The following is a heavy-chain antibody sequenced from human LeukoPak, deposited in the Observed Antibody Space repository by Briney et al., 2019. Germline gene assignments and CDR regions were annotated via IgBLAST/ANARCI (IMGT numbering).Heavy chain of an antibody. D-gene: IGHD6-13*01. CDR2: VDGGGGT. V-gene: IGHV3-23*01. CDR1: GFTLSSYA. CDR3: AKVLSSWYLNVAFDI. Sequence: GGSLRLSCAASGFTLSSYAMTWVRQAPGRGLEWVSSVDGGGGTYYADSVKGRFTISRDNSKNTLYLQMNSLRAEDTAVYYCAKVLSSWYLNVAFDIWGQGTMVTVSS. J-gene: IGHJ3*02.